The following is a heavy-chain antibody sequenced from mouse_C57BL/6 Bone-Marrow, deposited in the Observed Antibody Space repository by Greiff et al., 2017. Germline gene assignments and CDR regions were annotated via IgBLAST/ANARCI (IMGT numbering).Heavy chain of an antibody. V-gene: IGHV1-50*01. CDR3: ARMGDYFDY. Sequence: QVQLQQPGAELVKPGASVKLSCKASGYTFTSYWMQRVKQRPGQGLEWIGEIDPSDSYTNYNQKFKGKATLTVDTSSSTAYMQLSSLTSEDSAVYYCARMGDYFDYWGQGTTLTVSS. J-gene: IGHJ2*01. CDR2: IDPSDSYT. CDR1: GYTFTSYW.